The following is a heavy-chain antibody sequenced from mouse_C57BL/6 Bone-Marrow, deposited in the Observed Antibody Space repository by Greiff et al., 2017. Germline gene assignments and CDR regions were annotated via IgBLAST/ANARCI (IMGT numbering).Heavy chain of an antibody. Sequence: VQLQQSGPGLVQPSQSLSITCTVSGFSLTSYDVHWVRQSPGKGLEWLGVIWRGGSTDYNAAFMSRLSITKDNSKSQVFFKMNSLQADDTAIYYCAKNWDYDNYYAMDYWGQGTSVTVSS. V-gene: IGHV2-5*01. J-gene: IGHJ4*01. D-gene: IGHD2-4*01. CDR3: AKNWDYDNYYAMDY. CDR2: IWRGGST. CDR1: GFSLTSYD.